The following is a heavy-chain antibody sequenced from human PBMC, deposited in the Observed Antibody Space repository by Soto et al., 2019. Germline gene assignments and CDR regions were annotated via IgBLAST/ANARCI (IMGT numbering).Heavy chain of an antibody. J-gene: IGHJ4*02. CDR1: GFSLSSARMG. CDR3: ARTTYYYDSSGYDTPPFFDY. D-gene: IGHD3-22*01. Sequence: SGPTLVNTPETLTLTCTVSGFSLSSARMGVSWIRQPPGKALEWLAHIFSNDEKSYSTSLKSRLTISKDTSKSQVVLTMTNMDPVDTATYYCARTTYYYDSSGYDTPPFFDYWGQGTLVTVSS. V-gene: IGHV2-26*01. CDR2: IFSNDEK.